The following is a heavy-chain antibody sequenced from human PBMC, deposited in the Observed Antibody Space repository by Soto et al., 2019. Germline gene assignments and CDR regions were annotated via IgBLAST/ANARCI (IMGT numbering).Heavy chain of an antibody. J-gene: IGHJ6*02. Sequence: QVQLVESGGGVVQPERSQRLSCAASDFTFGTYVMHLVSQDPGKGLEWVAIISFDGRSQYYAESVKGRFTISRDNSRNTMYLQMNSLRPEDTAVYYCAREMIPLILGGMSALDVWGHGTTVTVS. CDR2: ISFDGRSQ. D-gene: IGHD7-27*01. V-gene: IGHV3-30*04. CDR3: AREMIPLILGGMSALDV. CDR1: DFTFGTYV.